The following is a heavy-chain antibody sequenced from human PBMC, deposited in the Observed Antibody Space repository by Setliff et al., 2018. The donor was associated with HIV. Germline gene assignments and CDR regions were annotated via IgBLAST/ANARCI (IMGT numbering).Heavy chain of an antibody. CDR1: GASVNTNNYY. J-gene: IGHJ4*02. Sequence: ASETLSLTCAVSGASVNTNNYYWGWIRQPPGKGLEWIGNIHFSGSTYYSPSLGSRVTIYVGTSKRQFFLSLSSVTAADTAVYFCARPSLGIGGGALFDYWGQGILVTVPQ. D-gene: IGHD7-27*01. V-gene: IGHV4-39*01. CDR3: ARPSLGIGGGALFDY. CDR2: IHFSGST.